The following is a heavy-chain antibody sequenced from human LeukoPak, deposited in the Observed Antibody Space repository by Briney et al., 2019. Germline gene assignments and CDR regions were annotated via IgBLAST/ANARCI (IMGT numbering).Heavy chain of an antibody. CDR2: VNPNSGNT. J-gene: IGHJ4*02. Sequence: ASVKVSCKTSGYTFTNYDINWVRQAPGPGLEWLGWVNPNSGNTGCAQQFQGRLTMTTDSSTSTAYMELSSLTSNDSAVHFCARRSDHYDSSAYRHWGQGTLVTVSS. CDR3: ARRSDHYDSSAYRH. D-gene: IGHD3-22*01. V-gene: IGHV1-8*01. CDR1: GYTFTNYD.